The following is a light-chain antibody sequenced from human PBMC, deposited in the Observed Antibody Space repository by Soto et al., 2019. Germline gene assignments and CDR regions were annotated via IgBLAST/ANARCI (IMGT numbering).Light chain of an antibody. CDR3: QQFNNWPPT. Sequence: LTQSPPTLSVSPWERVTLSCRASQSVRSNLAWYQQKPGQAPRLLIYVASYRATGIPARFSGSGSGTEYTLTISNLQAEDFAVYYCQQFNNWPPTFGQGTRLEIK. V-gene: IGKV3-15*01. J-gene: IGKJ5*01. CDR1: QSVRSN. CDR2: VAS.